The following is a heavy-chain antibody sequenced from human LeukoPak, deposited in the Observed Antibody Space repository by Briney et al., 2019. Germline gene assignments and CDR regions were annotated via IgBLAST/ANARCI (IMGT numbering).Heavy chain of an antibody. CDR1: GFTFSSYT. CDR3: ARGAPNAYFDY. V-gene: IGHV3-23*01. D-gene: IGHD4/OR15-4a*01. J-gene: IGHJ4*02. CDR2: ITTSDGNT. Sequence: GGSLRLSCEASGFTFSSYTMSWVRQAPGKGLEWVSTITTSDGNTYYADSVKGRFTISRDNSKNTLYLQMNSLRAEDTAVYYCARGAPNAYFDYWGQGTLVTVSS.